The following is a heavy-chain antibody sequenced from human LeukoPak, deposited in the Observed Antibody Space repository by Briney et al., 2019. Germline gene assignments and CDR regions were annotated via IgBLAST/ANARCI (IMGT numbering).Heavy chain of an antibody. CDR1: GFTVSSNY. J-gene: IGHJ4*02. D-gene: IGHD5-18*01. V-gene: IGHV3-53*01. CDR3: ARSPGNGYSYGFDY. Sequence: GGSLRLSCAASGFTVSSNYMSWVRQAPGKGLEWVSVIYSGGSTYYADSVKGRFTISRDNSKNTLYLQMNSLRAEDTAVYYCARSPGNGYSYGFDYWGQGTLVTVSS. CDR2: IYSGGST.